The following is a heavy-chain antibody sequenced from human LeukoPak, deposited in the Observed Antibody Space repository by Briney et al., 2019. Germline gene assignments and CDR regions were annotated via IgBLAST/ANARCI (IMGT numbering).Heavy chain of an antibody. Sequence: GGALRVSCAASGFTFSSYGMRWVRQGPGKGLGSASVISYDGSNKYYADSVKGRFTISRDNSKNPLYLQMNSLRAEDTAVYYCAKDTHLGFRDLSGAFDIWGKGTMVTVSS. D-gene: IGHD3-10*01. J-gene: IGHJ3*02. CDR2: ISYDGSNK. CDR1: GFTFSSYG. V-gene: IGHV3-30*18. CDR3: AKDTHLGFRDLSGAFDI.